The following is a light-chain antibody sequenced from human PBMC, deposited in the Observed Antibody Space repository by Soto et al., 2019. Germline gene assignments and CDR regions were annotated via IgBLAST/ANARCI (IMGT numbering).Light chain of an antibody. V-gene: IGKV1-5*01. Sequence: DIQMTQSPSTLSASVGDRVTITCRASQSISSWLAWYQQKPGKAPKLLIYDASSLESGVPSRFGGSGSGTEFTLTISSLQPDDFATYYCQQYNSYSWTFGQGTKGKSN. CDR1: QSISSW. CDR3: QQYNSYSWT. CDR2: DAS. J-gene: IGKJ1*01.